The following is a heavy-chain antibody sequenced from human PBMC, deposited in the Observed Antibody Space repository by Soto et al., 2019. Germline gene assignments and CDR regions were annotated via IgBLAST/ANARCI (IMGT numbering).Heavy chain of an antibody. CDR3: ARETHDYGDYGGAFDI. CDR2: IYYSGST. Sequence: QVQLQESRPGLVKPSQTLSLTCTVSGGSISSGGYYWSWIRQHPGKGLEWIGYIYYSGSTYYNPSLKSRVTISVDTSKNQFSLKLSSVTAADTAVYYCARETHDYGDYGGAFDIWGQGTMVTVSS. V-gene: IGHV4-31*03. CDR1: GGSISSGGYY. D-gene: IGHD4-17*01. J-gene: IGHJ3*02.